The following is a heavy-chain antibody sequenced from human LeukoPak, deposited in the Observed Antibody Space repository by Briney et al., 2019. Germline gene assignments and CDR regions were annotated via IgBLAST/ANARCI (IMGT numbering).Heavy chain of an antibody. CDR1: GFAFSSYG. CDR2: ISYDGSNK. V-gene: IGHV3-30*18. D-gene: IGHD2-8*02. Sequence: PGGSLRLSCATSGFAFSSYGMHWVRQAPGKGLEWVAVISYDGSNKYYADSVKGRFTISRDNSKNTLYLQMNSLRAEDTAVYYCAKGLVMYPDYWGQGTLVTFSS. J-gene: IGHJ4*02. CDR3: AKGLVMYPDY.